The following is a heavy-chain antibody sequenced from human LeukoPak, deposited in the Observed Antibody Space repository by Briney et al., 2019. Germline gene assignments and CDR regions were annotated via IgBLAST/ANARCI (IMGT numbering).Heavy chain of an antibody. Sequence: GGSLRLSCAASGFTFDRYTMIWVRQAPGKGLEWVSAISGSGGDTWYADSVKGRFAVSRDNSKSTVSLQMNSLRAEDTAVYFCLQAAVRSGPYYVDPWGQGSLVYVAS. CDR2: ISGSGGDT. CDR1: GFTFDRYT. CDR3: LQAAVRSGPYYVDP. D-gene: IGHD1-26*01. J-gene: IGHJ5*02. V-gene: IGHV3-23*01.